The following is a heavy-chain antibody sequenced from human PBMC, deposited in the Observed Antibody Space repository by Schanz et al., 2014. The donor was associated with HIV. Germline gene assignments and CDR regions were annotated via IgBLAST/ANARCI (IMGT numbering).Heavy chain of an antibody. Sequence: QVQLVQSGAEVKNPGASVKVSCKASGYTFTSYSMHWVRQAPGQGLEWMGIINPSGGSTTYAQKFQGRVTMTRDTSVSTAYMELSRLTSDDTAMYYCAREKVGILADYTPNGMDVWGQGTTVTVSS. CDR1: GYTFTSYS. J-gene: IGHJ6*02. CDR3: AREKVGILADYTPNGMDV. CDR2: INPSGGST. V-gene: IGHV1-46*01. D-gene: IGHD3-9*01.